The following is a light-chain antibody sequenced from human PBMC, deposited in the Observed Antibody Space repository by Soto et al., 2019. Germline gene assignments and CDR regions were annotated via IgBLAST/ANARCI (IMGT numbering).Light chain of an antibody. J-gene: IGLJ1*01. Sequence: SALTQPRSVSGPPGQSVTISCTGTSTDVGGYNYVSWYQQHPGKVPKLMLYDVSKRPSGVPDRFSGSKSGNTASLTISGLQAEDEADYNCCSYAGWDILYVFGSWSKVTVL. CDR3: CSYAGWDILYV. CDR1: STDVGGYNY. V-gene: IGLV2-11*01. CDR2: DVS.